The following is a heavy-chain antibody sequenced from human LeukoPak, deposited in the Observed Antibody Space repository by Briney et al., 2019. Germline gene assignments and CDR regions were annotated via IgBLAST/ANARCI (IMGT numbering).Heavy chain of an antibody. CDR1: GYTFTSYY. V-gene: IGHV1-46*01. D-gene: IGHD3-16*02. Sequence: GASVKVSCKASGYTFTSYYMHWVRQAPGQGLEWMGIINPSGGSTSYAQKFQGRVTMTRDMSTSTVYVELSSLRSEDTAVYYCARDGGVWGSYRFFDYWGQGTLVTVSS. CDR3: ARDGGVWGSYRFFDY. J-gene: IGHJ4*02. CDR2: INPSGGST.